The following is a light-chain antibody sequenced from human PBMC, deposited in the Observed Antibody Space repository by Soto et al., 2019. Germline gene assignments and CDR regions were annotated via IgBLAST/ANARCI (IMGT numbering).Light chain of an antibody. CDR2: GAT. CDR3: QQYGSAPWT. V-gene: IGKV3-20*01. Sequence: EIVLTQSPGTLSLSPGERATISCRASQSVNNKYLAWYQQKVGQPPRLLIYGATNRARGITDRFGGSGSGTDFALTVSRLEPEDFAVYHCQQYGSAPWTFGQGTKVE. J-gene: IGKJ1*01. CDR1: QSVNNKY.